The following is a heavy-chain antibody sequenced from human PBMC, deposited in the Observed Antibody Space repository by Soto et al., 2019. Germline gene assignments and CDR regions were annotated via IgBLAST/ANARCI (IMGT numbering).Heavy chain of an antibody. J-gene: IGHJ4*02. CDR2: ISSSSSYI. D-gene: IGHD3-3*01. CDR1: GFTFSSYS. Sequence: AGGSLRLSCAASGFTFSSYSMNWVRQAPGKGLEWVSSISSSSSYIYYADSVKGRFTISRDNAKNSLYLQMNSLRAEDTVVFYCARDDYDFWSGYAVWGQGTLVTVSS. V-gene: IGHV3-21*01. CDR3: ARDDYDFWSGYAV.